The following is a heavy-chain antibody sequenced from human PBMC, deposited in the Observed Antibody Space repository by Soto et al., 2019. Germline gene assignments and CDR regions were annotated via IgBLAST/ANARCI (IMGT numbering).Heavy chain of an antibody. CDR1: GGSISSSSYY. D-gene: IGHD3-9*01. J-gene: IGHJ3*02. Sequence: PSETLSLTCTVSGGSISSSSYYWGWIRQPPGKGLEWIGSIYYSGSTYYNPSLKSRVTISVDTSKNQFSLKLSSVTAADTAVYYCASPYYDILTGYYLDAFDIWGQGTMVTVSS. CDR2: IYYSGST. V-gene: IGHV4-39*01. CDR3: ASPYYDILTGYYLDAFDI.